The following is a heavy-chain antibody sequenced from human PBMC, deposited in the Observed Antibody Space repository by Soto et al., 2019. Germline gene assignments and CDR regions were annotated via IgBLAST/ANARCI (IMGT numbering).Heavy chain of an antibody. CDR3: ARDYDFWSGYLSGHFDY. J-gene: IGHJ4*02. CDR1: GFTFSDYF. V-gene: IGHV3-11*06. CDR2: ISSSSSDT. Sequence: QVQLVESGGGLVKPGGSLRLSCAASGFTFSDYFLTWIRQAPGKGLEWVSYISSSSSDTNYADSVKGRFTISRDNAKNTLFLQMNNLRVDDTAVYSGARDYDFWSGYLSGHFDYWGQGTLVTVSS. D-gene: IGHD3-3*01.